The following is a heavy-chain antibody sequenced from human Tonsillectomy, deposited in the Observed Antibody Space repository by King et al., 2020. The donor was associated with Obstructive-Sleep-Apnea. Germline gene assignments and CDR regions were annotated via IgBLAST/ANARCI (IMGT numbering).Heavy chain of an antibody. J-gene: IGHJ5*02. CDR1: GFTFDDYA. CDR2: ISWNSGSI. Sequence: VQLVESGGGLVQPGRSLRLSCAASGFTFDDYAMHWVRQAPGKGLEWVSGISWNSGSIGYADSVKGRFTISRDNANNSLYLQMNSLRADETALYYCAKDKRGRIAAAVSSLHFDPWGQGTLVTVSS. CDR3: AKDKRGRIAAAVSSLHFDP. D-gene: IGHD6-13*01. V-gene: IGHV3-9*01.